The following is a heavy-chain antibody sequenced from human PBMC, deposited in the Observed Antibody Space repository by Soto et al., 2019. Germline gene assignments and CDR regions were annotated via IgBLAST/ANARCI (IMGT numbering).Heavy chain of an antibody. CDR2: ISSSGSTI. CDR1: GFTFSSYE. D-gene: IGHD3-22*01. CDR3: ARVGYYDSSGYYPPSYSFDY. Sequence: GGSLRLSCAASGFTFSSYEMNWVRQAPGKGLEWVSYISSSGSTIYYADSVKGRFTISRDNAKNSLYLQMNSLRAEDTAVYYCARVGYYDSSGYYPPSYSFDYWGQGTLVTVSS. J-gene: IGHJ4*02. V-gene: IGHV3-48*03.